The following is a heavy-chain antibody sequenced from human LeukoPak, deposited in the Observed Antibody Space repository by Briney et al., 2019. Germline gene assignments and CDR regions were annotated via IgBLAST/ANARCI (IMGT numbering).Heavy chain of an antibody. CDR3: ARALKYSSSWYTSDY. J-gene: IGHJ4*02. CDR1: GYTFTSYG. CDR2: INPNSGGT. V-gene: IGHV1-2*02. Sequence: GASVKVSCKASGYTFTSYGISWVRQAPGQGLEWMGWINPNSGGTNYAQKFQGRVTMTRDTSISTAYMELSRLRSDDTAVYYCARALKYSSSWYTSDYWGQGTLVTVSS. D-gene: IGHD6-13*01.